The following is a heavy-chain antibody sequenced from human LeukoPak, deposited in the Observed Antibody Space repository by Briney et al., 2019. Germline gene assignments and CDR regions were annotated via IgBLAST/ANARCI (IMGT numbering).Heavy chain of an antibody. CDR3: ARDHDSSGWYGVDY. Sequence: GSLRLSCAASGFTFSSYGMHWVRQAPGKGLEWVAVIWYDGSNKYYADSVKGRFTISRDNSKNTLYLEMNSLRAEDTAVYYCARDHDSSGWYGVDYWGQGTLVTVSS. V-gene: IGHV3-33*01. CDR1: GFTFSSYG. CDR2: IWYDGSNK. D-gene: IGHD6-19*01. J-gene: IGHJ4*02.